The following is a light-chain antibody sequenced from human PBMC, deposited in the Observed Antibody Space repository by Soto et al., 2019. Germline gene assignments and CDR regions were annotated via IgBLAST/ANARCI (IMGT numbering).Light chain of an antibody. CDR3: QQYHNWPPIT. Sequence: DIQMTQSPSTLSASVGDSVTVTCRASQSISTWLAWYQQKPGRAPKLLIYDSSSLESGVPSRFSGSGSGTDFTLTISGLQPDDFAVYFCQQYHNWPPITFGQGTRLENK. J-gene: IGKJ5*01. V-gene: IGKV1-5*01. CDR2: DSS. CDR1: QSISTW.